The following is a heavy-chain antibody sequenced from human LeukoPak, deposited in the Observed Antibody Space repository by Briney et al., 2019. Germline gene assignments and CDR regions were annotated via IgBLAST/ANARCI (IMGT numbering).Heavy chain of an antibody. V-gene: IGHV4-34*01. CDR1: GGSFSGYY. D-gene: IGHD6-19*01. CDR3: ARGGYSSGS. Sequence: PSETLSLTCAVYGGSFSGYYWSWIRQPPGKGLEWIGEINHSGSAKYNPSLKGRVTISIDTSKNQFSLNLSSVTAADTALYYCARGGYSSGSWGQGTLVTVSS. CDR2: INHSGSA. J-gene: IGHJ4*02.